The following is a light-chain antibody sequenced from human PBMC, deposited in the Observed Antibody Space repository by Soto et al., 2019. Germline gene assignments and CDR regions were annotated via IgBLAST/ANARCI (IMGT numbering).Light chain of an antibody. V-gene: IGKV3-15*01. Sequence: EIVMTQPPATLSVSPGERATLSCRASQSVSSKLAWYQQKPGQAPRLLIYGESTRATGIPDRFSGSGSGTEFTLTISSLQSEDFAVYYCQQYNNWPPITLGQGTRLEIK. CDR3: QQYNNWPPIT. CDR2: GES. CDR1: QSVSSK. J-gene: IGKJ5*01.